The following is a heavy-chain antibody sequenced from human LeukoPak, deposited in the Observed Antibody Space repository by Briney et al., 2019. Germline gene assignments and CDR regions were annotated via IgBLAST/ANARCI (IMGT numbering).Heavy chain of an antibody. CDR3: ARGSGTKFDY. Sequence: GGSLRLSCAASGFTFSSYDMHWVRQATGQGLEWVAAIGTAGDTYYPGSVRGRFTFSRDNGKNSLYLQMNNLRAGDTAVYYCARGSGTKFDYWGQGTLVTVSS. CDR2: IGTAGDT. V-gene: IGHV3-13*01. CDR1: GFTFSSYD. J-gene: IGHJ4*02. D-gene: IGHD3-10*01.